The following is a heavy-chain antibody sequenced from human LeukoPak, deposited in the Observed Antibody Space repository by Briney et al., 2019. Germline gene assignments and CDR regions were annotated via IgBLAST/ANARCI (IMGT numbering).Heavy chain of an antibody. D-gene: IGHD3-10*01. CDR1: GFTFSNYW. V-gene: IGHV3-7*01. Sequence: GGSLRLSCAASGFTFSNYWMSWVRQAPGKGLEWVANIKPDGSEKYYVDSVKGRFTISRDNAKNSLYLQMNRLRAEDTAVYYCARETRGPWGQGTLVTVSS. J-gene: IGHJ5*02. CDR3: ARETRGP. CDR2: IKPDGSEK.